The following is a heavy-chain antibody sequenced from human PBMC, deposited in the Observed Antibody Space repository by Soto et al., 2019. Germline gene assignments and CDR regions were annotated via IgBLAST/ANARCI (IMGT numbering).Heavy chain of an antibody. CDR3: ARTPYSGYVIDY. CDR1: GYTFTSYG. Sequence: ASVKVSCKASGYTFTSYGISWGRQAPGQGLEWMGWISAYNGNTNYAQKLQGRVTMTTDTSTSTAYMELRSLRSDDTAAYYCARTPYSGYVIDYWGQGTLVTVSS. V-gene: IGHV1-18*04. CDR2: ISAYNGNT. J-gene: IGHJ4*02. D-gene: IGHD5-12*01.